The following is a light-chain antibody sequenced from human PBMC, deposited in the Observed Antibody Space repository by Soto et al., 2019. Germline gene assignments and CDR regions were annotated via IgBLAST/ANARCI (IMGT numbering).Light chain of an antibody. CDR3: QQSYSTPIT. CDR2: AAS. Sequence: DIQMTQSPSSLSASVGDRVNITCRASQSISSFLNWYQQKPGKAPKLLIYAASSLQTGVPSRVSGSGSGTDFTLTISSLQPEDFATYYCQQSYSTPITFGQGTRLEIK. J-gene: IGKJ5*01. CDR1: QSISSF. V-gene: IGKV1-39*01.